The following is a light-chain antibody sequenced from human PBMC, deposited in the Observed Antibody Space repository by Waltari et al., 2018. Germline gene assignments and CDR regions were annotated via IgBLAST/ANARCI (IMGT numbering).Light chain of an antibody. CDR3: QKYDFLPAT. CDR1: QCVGKY. V-gene: IGKV3-20*01. CDR2: HAS. J-gene: IGKJ1*01. Sequence: EIVLTQSPGTLSLSPGERATLSCRASQCVGKYLAWYQQRPGQAPRPLLYHASIRATGIPDRFSGSGFGTDFSLTISRLEAEDFAVYYCQKYDFLPATFGQGTTVEIK.